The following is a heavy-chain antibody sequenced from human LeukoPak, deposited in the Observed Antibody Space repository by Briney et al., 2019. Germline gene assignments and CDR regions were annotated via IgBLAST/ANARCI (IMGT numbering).Heavy chain of an antibody. J-gene: IGHJ3*02. CDR2: IKPDGSEK. D-gene: IGHD3-10*01. V-gene: IGHV3-7*03. Sequence: PSETLSLTCAVYGGSFSGYYWSWVRQAPGKGLEWVANIKPDGSEKHYVDSVKGRLTIAGDNAKNSLYLQMNSLRAEDTAVYYCARGDYYGSGSSYHDAFDIWGQGTMVTVSS. CDR1: GGSFSGYY. CDR3: ARGDYYGSGSSYHDAFDI.